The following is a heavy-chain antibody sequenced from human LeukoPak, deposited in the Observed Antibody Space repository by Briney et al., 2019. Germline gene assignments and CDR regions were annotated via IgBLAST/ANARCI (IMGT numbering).Heavy chain of an antibody. D-gene: IGHD3-3*01. J-gene: IGHJ4*02. V-gene: IGHV3-73*01. Sequence: GGSLRLSCAASGFTFSGSAMHWVRQASGKGLEWVGRIRSKANSYATAYAASVKGRFTISRDDSKNTAYLQMNSLRAEDTAVYYCANGLSITIFGIPFDYWGQGTLVTVSS. CDR3: ANGLSITIFGIPFDY. CDR2: IRSKANSYAT. CDR1: GFTFSGSA.